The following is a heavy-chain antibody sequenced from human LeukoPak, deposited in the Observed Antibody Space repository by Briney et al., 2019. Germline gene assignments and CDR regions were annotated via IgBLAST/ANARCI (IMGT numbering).Heavy chain of an antibody. D-gene: IGHD1-26*01. J-gene: IGHJ4*02. Sequence: GASVKVSCNASGYTFTAYYMHWVRQAPGQGLEWMGWINPNSGGTNYAQKFQGSVTMTRDTSISTAYMELSRLRSDDTAVYSCARGGQGAPLDYWGQGSLVTVSS. CDR3: ARGGQGAPLDY. V-gene: IGHV1-2*02. CDR2: INPNSGGT. CDR1: GYTFTAYY.